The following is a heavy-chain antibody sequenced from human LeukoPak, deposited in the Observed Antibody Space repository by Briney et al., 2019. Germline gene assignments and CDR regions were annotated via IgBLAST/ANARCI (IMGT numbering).Heavy chain of an antibody. CDR2: IRSNSDGGTI. D-gene: IGHD3-22*01. CDR1: GFTFSNAW. Sequence: GGSLRLSCATSGFTFSNAWMNWVRQAPGKGLEWVGRIRSNSDGGTIDYAAPVKGRFTLSRDDSKTTLYLQMNSLQTEDTAVYYRATDFYDSTWGQGTLVTVSS. CDR3: ATDFYDST. J-gene: IGHJ5*02. V-gene: IGHV3-15*07.